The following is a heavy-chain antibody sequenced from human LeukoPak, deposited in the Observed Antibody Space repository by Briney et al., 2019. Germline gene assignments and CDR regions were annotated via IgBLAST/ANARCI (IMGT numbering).Heavy chain of an antibody. J-gene: IGHJ4*02. Sequence: PGGSLRLSCAASGFTFSSYTMTWVRQAPGKGLDWVSVIGGPGDGIHYADSVEGRFTISRDNSKNTLYLQMNSLRADDTAVYYCARYAKTVPGAGFDNWGQGPLVTVSS. V-gene: IGHV3-23*01. CDR2: IGGPGDGI. CDR3: ARYAKTVPGAGFDN. D-gene: IGHD6-19*01. CDR1: GFTFSSYT.